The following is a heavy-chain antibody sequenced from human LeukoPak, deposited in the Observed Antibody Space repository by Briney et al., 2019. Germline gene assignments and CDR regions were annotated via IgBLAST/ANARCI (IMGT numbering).Heavy chain of an antibody. CDR1: GGSISSSSYY. CDR3: AKAGDCGGDCYFGWYFDL. Sequence: SETLSLTCTVSGGSISSSSYYWGWIRQPPGRGLEWIGSIYYSGSTYYNPSLKSRVTISVDTSKNQFSLKLSSVTAADTAVYYCAKAGDCGGDCYFGWYFDLWGRGTLVTVSS. V-gene: IGHV4-39*01. D-gene: IGHD2-21*02. J-gene: IGHJ2*01. CDR2: IYYSGST.